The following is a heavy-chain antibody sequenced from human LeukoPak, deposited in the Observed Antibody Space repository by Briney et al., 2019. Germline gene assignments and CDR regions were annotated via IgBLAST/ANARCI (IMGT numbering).Heavy chain of an antibody. CDR1: GDSFSTSY. V-gene: IGHV4-4*07. Sequence: SETLSLTCAVSGDSFSTSYWTWIRQPAGKGLEWIGRIYTSGSTNYNPSLKSRVTMSIDTSKKQFSLKLSSVTAADTAVYYCARPRNGRIRLSLAFDIWGQGTMVTVSS. CDR2: IYTSGST. J-gene: IGHJ3*02. D-gene: IGHD5-18*01. CDR3: ARPRNGRIRLSLAFDI.